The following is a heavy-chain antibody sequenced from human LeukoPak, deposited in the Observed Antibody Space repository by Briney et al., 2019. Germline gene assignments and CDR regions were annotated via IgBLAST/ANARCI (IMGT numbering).Heavy chain of an antibody. V-gene: IGHV3-7*01. D-gene: IGHD3-10*01. CDR2: IKQDGSEK. CDR3: ARAGTSIGSGSYWAYYYYYYMDV. J-gene: IGHJ6*03. Sequence: GGSLRLSCAASGFTFSSYWMSWVRQAPGKGLEWVANIKQDGSEKYYVDSVKGRFTISRDNAKNSLYLQMNSLRAEDTAVYYCARAGTSIGSGSYWAYYYYYYMDVWGKGTTATVSS. CDR1: GFTFSSYW.